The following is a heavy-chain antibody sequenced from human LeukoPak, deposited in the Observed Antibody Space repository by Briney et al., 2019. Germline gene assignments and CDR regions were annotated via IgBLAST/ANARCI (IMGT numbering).Heavy chain of an antibody. CDR2: MNPNSGNT. V-gene: IGHV1-8*01. CDR1: GYTFTSYD. CDR3: ARRKTIRTDNWFDP. Sequence: ASVKVSCKASGYTFTSYDSNWVRQATGQGLEWMGWMNPNSGNTGYAQKFQGRVTMTRNTSISTAYMELSSLRSEDTAVYYCARRKTIRTDNWFDPWGQGTLVTVSS. D-gene: IGHD3-9*01. J-gene: IGHJ5*02.